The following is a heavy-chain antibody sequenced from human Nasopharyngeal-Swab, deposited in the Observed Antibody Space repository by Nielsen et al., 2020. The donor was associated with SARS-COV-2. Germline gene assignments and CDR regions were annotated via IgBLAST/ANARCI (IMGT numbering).Heavy chain of an antibody. CDR1: GYSFTSYW. J-gene: IGHJ6*02. Sequence: GGSLRLSCKGSGYSFTSYWIAWVRQMPGKGLEWMGIIYPGDSDTRYSPSFQGQVTISADKSISTAYLQWSSLQASDAAMYYCARQPTAAAAMDVWGQGTTVTVSS. CDR2: IYPGDSDT. D-gene: IGHD6-13*01. V-gene: IGHV5-51*01. CDR3: ARQPTAAAAMDV.